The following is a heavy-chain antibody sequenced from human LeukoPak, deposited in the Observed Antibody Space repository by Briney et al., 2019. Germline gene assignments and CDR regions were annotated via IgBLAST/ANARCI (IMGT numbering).Heavy chain of an antibody. CDR3: ATGPWGEFDP. D-gene: IGHD7-27*01. J-gene: IGHJ5*02. CDR1: GYTFTSYY. Sequence: ASVKASCKASGYTFTSYYMHWVRQAPGQGLEWMGIINPSGGSTSYAQKFQGRVTMTRDTSTSTVYMELSSLRPEDTAVYYCATGPWGEFDPWGQGTLVTVSS. CDR2: INPSGGST. V-gene: IGHV1-46*01.